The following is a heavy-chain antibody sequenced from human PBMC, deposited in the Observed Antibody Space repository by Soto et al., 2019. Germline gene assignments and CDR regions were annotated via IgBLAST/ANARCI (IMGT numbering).Heavy chain of an antibody. CDR1: GYSFTGYH. D-gene: IGHD2-8*01. J-gene: IGHJ6*02. V-gene: IGHV1-2*04. CDR2: INPKSGGT. Sequence: GASVEVSCEASGYSFTGYHIHWVRQAPGQGLEWLGRINPKSGGTSTAQKFQGWVTMTTDTSISTASMELTRLTSDDTAIYYCARGDSTDCSNGVCHFFYNHDMDVWGQGTTVTVS. CDR3: ARGDSTDCSNGVCHFFYNHDMDV.